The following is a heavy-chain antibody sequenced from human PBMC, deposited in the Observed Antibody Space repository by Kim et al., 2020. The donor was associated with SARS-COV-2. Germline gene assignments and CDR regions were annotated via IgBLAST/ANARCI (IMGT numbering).Heavy chain of an antibody. J-gene: IGHJ4*02. CDR2: ISSSSSYI. V-gene: IGHV3-21*01. CDR3: ARASAYFGHFDY. CDR1: GFTFSSYS. D-gene: IGHD2-21*01. Sequence: GGSLRLSCAASGFTFSSYSMNWVRQAPGKGLEWVSSISSSSSYIYYANSVKGRFTISRDNAKNSLYLQMNSLRAEDTAVYYCARASAYFGHFDYWGQGTLVTVSS.